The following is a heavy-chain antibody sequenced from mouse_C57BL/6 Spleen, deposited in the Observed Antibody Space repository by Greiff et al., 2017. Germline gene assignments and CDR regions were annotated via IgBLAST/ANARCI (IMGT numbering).Heavy chain of an antibody. V-gene: IGHV2-2*01. CDR2: LWRGGST. Sequence: QVQLKQSGPGLVQPSQSLSITCTVPGFSFTSYGVHWVRQSPGKCLESRGVLWRGGSTDYNAAVISRLSIRKDKSKSQVFFKMNSLQADDTAIYYCARERGGNFFDYWGQGTTLTVSS. CDR1: GFSFTSYG. J-gene: IGHJ2*01. D-gene: IGHD2-1*01. CDR3: ARERGGNFFDY.